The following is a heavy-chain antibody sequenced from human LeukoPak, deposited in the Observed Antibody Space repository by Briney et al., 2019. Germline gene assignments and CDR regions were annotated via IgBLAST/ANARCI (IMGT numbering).Heavy chain of an antibody. J-gene: IGHJ4*02. Sequence: SETLSLTCTVSGGSISCSSYYWGWIRQPPGKGLEWIGSIYYSGSTYYNPSLKSRVTISVDTSKNQFSLKLSSVTAADTAVYYCARSPPFRGLGYYFDYWGQGTLVTVSS. CDR3: ARSPPFRGLGYYFDY. D-gene: IGHD3-10*01. CDR1: GGSISCSSYY. V-gene: IGHV4-39*01. CDR2: IYYSGST.